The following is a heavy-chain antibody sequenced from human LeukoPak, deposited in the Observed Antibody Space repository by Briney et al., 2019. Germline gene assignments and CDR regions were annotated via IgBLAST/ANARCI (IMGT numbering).Heavy chain of an antibody. CDR1: GFTFSSYW. D-gene: IGHD6-13*01. CDR2: IKQDGSEK. Sequence: GGSLRLSCAAFGFTFSSYWMSRVRQAPGKGLEWVANIKQDGSEKYYVDSVKGRFTISRDNAKNSLYLQMNSLRAEDTAMYYCARDPVSGSSWSDYWGQGTLVTVSS. J-gene: IGHJ4*02. CDR3: ARDPVSGSSWSDY. V-gene: IGHV3-7*01.